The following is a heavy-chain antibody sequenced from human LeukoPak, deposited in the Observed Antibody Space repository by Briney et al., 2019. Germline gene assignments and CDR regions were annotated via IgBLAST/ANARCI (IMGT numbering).Heavy chain of an antibody. Sequence: PGGSLRLSCAASGFTFSSYAMHWVRQAPGKGLEYVSAISSNGGSTYYANSVKGRFTISRDNSKNTLYLQMGSLRAEDMAVYYCARGSRIIAAPGEFDPWGQGTLVTVSS. D-gene: IGHD6-13*01. CDR2: ISSNGGST. V-gene: IGHV3-64*01. CDR3: ARGSRIIAAPGEFDP. J-gene: IGHJ5*02. CDR1: GFTFSSYA.